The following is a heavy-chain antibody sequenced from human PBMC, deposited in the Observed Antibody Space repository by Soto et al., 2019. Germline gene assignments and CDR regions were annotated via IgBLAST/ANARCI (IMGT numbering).Heavy chain of an antibody. J-gene: IGHJ4*02. V-gene: IGHV3-7*03. Sequence: QTGGSLRLSCAASGFTFSSYWMSWVRQAPGKGLEWVANIKQDGSEKYYVDSVKGRFTISRDNAKNSLYLQMNSLRAEDTAVYYCARSKGFYDRTDFDYWGQGTLVTVSS. D-gene: IGHD3-16*01. CDR2: IKQDGSEK. CDR3: ARSKGFYDRTDFDY. CDR1: GFTFSSYW.